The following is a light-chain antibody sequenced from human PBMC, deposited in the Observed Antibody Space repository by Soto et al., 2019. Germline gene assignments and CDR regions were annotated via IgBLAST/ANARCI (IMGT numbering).Light chain of an antibody. V-gene: IGKV3-20*01. Sequence: EIVLTQSPGTLSLSPGERATLSCRASLSVSSSSLACSQQKPGQAPRLLIYGASSRDTGIPDRGSGSGSGTDFTLTISTLEREDFEVYYCQQCGNMWFNFGHGTKVDIK. J-gene: IGKJ3*01. CDR3: QQCGNMWFN. CDR2: GAS. CDR1: LSVSSSS.